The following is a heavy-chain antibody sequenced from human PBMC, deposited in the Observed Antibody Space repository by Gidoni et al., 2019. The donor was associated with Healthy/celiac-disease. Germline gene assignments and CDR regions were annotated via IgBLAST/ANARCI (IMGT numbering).Heavy chain of an antibody. CDR3: AKDADIVATIIAY. J-gene: IGHJ4*02. D-gene: IGHD5-12*01. CDR1: GFTFSSYG. CDR2: ISYDGSNK. Sequence: QVQLVESGGDVVQPGRSLRLSCAASGFTFSSYGMHWVRQAPGKGLEWVAVISYDGSNKYYADSVKGRFTISRDNSKNTLYLQMNSLRAEDTAVYYCAKDADIVATIIAYWGQGTLVTVSS. V-gene: IGHV3-30*18.